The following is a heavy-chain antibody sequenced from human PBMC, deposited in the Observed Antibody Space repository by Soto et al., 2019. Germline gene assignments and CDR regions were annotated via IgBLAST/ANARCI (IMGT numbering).Heavy chain of an antibody. D-gene: IGHD3-3*01. CDR2: IYYSGST. CDR3: ARDRLGYDFWSGYYRTSYYGMDV. J-gene: IGHJ6*02. V-gene: IGHV4-59*01. Sequence: SETLSLTCTVSGGSISSYYWSWIRQPPGKGLEWIGYIYYSGSTNYNPSLKSRVTISVDTSKNQFSLKLSSATAADTAVYYCARDRLGYDFWSGYYRTSYYGMDVWGQGTTVTVSS. CDR1: GGSISSYY.